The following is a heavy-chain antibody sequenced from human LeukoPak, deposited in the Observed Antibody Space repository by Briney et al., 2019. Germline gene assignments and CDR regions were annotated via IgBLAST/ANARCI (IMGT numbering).Heavy chain of an antibody. CDR1: GCTLSSYA. CDR3: VRGADY. CDR2: ISYDGSNK. Sequence: PGGSLRLSCAASGCTLSSYAMHWVRQAPGKGLEWVAVISYDGSNKYYSDSVKGRFTISRDNSKDTLYLQMNSLRGEDTAVYYCVRGADYWGQGTLVTVSS. V-gene: IGHV3-30-3*01. J-gene: IGHJ4*02.